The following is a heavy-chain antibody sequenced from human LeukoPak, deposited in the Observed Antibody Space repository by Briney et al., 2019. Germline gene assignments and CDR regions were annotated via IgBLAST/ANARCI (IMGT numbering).Heavy chain of an antibody. J-gene: IGHJ4*02. CDR2: IYYSGGT. CDR1: GGSISSYY. V-gene: IGHV4-59*12. CDR3: ARSYGSGSYYDTAFDY. D-gene: IGHD3-10*01. Sequence: SETLSLTCTVSGGSISSYYWSWLRQPPGKGLEWLGYIYYSGGTNYNPSLKSRVTMSVDTSKNQFSLKLSSVTAADTAVYYCARSYGSGSYYDTAFDYWGQGTLVTVSS.